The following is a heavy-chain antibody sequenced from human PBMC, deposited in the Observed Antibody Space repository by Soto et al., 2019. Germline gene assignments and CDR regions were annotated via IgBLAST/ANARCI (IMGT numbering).Heavy chain of an antibody. J-gene: IGHJ4*02. CDR2: ISYDGSNK. CDR1: GFTFSSYG. Sequence: GGSLRLSCAASGFTFSSYGMHWVRQAPGKGLEWVAVISYDGSNKYYADSVKGRFTISRDNSKNTLYLQMNSLRAEDTAVYYCAKVYLGRFLEWSPFDYWGQGTLVTVSS. D-gene: IGHD3-3*01. V-gene: IGHV3-30*18. CDR3: AKVYLGRFLEWSPFDY.